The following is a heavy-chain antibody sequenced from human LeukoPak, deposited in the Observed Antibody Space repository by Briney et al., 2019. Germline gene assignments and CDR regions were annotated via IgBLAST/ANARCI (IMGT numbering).Heavy chain of an antibody. CDR1: GYTFTGYY. J-gene: IGHJ1*01. CDR3: VRSGSYTTHFQH. Sequence: ASVKVSCKASGYTFTGYYMHWVRQAPGQGLEWMGWISAYNGNTNYAQKLQGRVTMTTDTSTSTAYMELRSLRSDDTAVYYCVRSGSYTTHFQHWGQGTLVTVSS. V-gene: IGHV1-18*04. D-gene: IGHD3-10*01. CDR2: ISAYNGNT.